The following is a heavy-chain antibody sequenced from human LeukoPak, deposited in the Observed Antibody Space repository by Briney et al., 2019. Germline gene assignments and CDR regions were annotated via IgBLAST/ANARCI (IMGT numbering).Heavy chain of an antibody. V-gene: IGHV3-66*02. Sequence: GGSLRLSCAASGFTVSSNYMSWVRQAPGKGLKWVSVIYSGGSTYYADSVKGRFTISRDNSKNTLYLQMNSLRAEDTAVYYCARDKLYYDFWSGSTDYYYYYYMDVWGKGTTVTVSS. J-gene: IGHJ6*03. CDR2: IYSGGST. CDR3: ARDKLYYDFWSGSTDYYYYYYMDV. D-gene: IGHD3-3*01. CDR1: GFTVSSNY.